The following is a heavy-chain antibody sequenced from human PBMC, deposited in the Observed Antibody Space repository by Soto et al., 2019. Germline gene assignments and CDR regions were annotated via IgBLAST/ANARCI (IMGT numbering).Heavy chain of an antibody. CDR1: VFTFSSYA. J-gene: IGHJ5*02. D-gene: IGHD3-22*01. Sequence: GGALRLSGPASVFTFSSYAMHWVRQAPGKGLEWVAVISYDGSNKYYADSVKGRFTISRDNSKNTLYLQMNSLRAEDTAVYYCARGLPYYYDSSGYYSWFDPWGQGTLVTVSS. CDR2: ISYDGSNK. CDR3: ARGLPYYYDSSGYYSWFDP. V-gene: IGHV3-30-3*01.